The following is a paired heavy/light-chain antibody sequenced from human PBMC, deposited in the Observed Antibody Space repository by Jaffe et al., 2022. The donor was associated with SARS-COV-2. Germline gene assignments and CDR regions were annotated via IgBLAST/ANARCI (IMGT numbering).Light chain of an antibody. J-gene: IGLJ2*01. Sequence: QSALTQPASVSGSLGQSITISCAGTSSDVGAYNYVSWYQHHPGKAPKLMIYEVSNRPSGVPDRFSGSKSGNTASLTISGLQSEDEADYYCSSYTVRFTLIFGGGTKLTVL. CDR1: SSDVGAYNY. CDR3: SSYTVRFTLI. CDR2: EVS. V-gene: IGLV2-14*01.
Heavy chain of an antibody. CDR1: GFTMSTYH. J-gene: IGHJ4*02. CDR2: ISPSSSTL. V-gene: IGHV3-48*02. CDR3: ATSPRWFYDSSGEDY. D-gene: IGHD3-22*01. Sequence: EVQVVESGGGLVQPGGSLRVSCTASGFTMSTYHMKWVRQAPGKGLEWVSYISPSSSTLYYADSVKGRFTVSRDNAKNSLYLQMNSLRDEDTAVYYCATSPRWFYDSSGEDYWGQGTLVTVSS.